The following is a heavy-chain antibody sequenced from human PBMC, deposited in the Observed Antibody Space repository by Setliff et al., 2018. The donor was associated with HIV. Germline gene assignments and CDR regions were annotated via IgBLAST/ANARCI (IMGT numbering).Heavy chain of an antibody. D-gene: IGHD6-13*01. CDR2: FHYSGNT. V-gene: IGHV4-30-4*08. CDR1: GGSISSGEYS. Sequence: LSLTCTVSGGSISSGEYSWSWIRQRPGKGLEYIGSFHYSGNTDYNSSLKSRVTISVDTSMNQFSLRLDSLTAADTAMYYCAGSYGSSWFAPFDYWGQGTLVTVTS. CDR3: AGSYGSSWFAPFDY. J-gene: IGHJ4*02.